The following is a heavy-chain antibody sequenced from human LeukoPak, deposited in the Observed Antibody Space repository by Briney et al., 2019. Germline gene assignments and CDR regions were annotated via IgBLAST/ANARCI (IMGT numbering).Heavy chain of an antibody. CDR2: IIPIFGTA. V-gene: IGHV1-69*13. CDR3: ARWYCSSTSCYFDY. Sequence: ASVNVSCKASGGTFSSYAISWVRQAPGQGLEWMGGIIPIFGTANYAQKFQGRVMITADESTSTAYMELSSLRSEDTAVYYCARWYCSSTSCYFDYWGQGTLVTVSS. CDR1: GGTFSSYA. D-gene: IGHD2-2*01. J-gene: IGHJ4*02.